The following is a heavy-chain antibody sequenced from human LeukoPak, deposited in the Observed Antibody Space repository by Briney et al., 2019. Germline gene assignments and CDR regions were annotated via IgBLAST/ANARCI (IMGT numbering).Heavy chain of an antibody. CDR2: IRSKTYGGTT. CDR3: TRDSSSPYSSVLDALDI. Sequence: GGSLRLSCTASGFTFGDYAMSWVRQAPGKGLEWIGLIRSKTYGGTTEYAASVKGRFTISRDDSKSIAYLQLNSLKTEDTAVYYCTRDSSSPYSSVLDALDIWGQGTVVTVSS. CDR1: GFTFGDYA. V-gene: IGHV3-49*04. D-gene: IGHD6-19*01. J-gene: IGHJ3*02.